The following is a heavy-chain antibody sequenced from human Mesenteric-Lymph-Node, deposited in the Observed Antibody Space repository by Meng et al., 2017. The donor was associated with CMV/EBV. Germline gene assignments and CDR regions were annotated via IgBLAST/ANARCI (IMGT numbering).Heavy chain of an antibody. CDR3: ARDRVAYCISSSCYTNYYYSGMDV. CDR1: GFTFSSYS. J-gene: IGHJ6*02. Sequence: GGSLRLSCAASGFTFSSYSMNWVRQAPGKGLAWVSSISSSSSYIYYADSVKGRFTISRDNAKNSLYLQMNSLRAEDTAVYYCARDRVAYCISSSCYTNYYYSGMDVWGQGTTVTVSS. D-gene: IGHD2-2*02. CDR2: ISSSSSYI. V-gene: IGHV3-21*01.